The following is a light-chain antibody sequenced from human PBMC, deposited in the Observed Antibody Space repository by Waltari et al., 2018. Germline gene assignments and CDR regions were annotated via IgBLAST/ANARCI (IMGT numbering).Light chain of an antibody. CDR3: HVWARSIDQQV. Sequence: SYVLTQPPSVSVAPGKAATITCGGTNIGSKSVHWYQQKPGQAPVLVIKYDTDRPSGSPKRISGANTWNTAAQHIGRVETGDDADYYCHVWARSIDQQVFGGGTKLNVL. V-gene: IGLV3-21*04. CDR1: NIGSKS. CDR2: YDT. J-gene: IGLJ2*01.